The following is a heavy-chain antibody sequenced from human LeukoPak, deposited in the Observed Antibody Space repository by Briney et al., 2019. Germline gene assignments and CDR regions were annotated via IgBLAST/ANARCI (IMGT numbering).Heavy chain of an antibody. CDR3: ARVQGGWYYFDY. CDR2: ISSSSSSK. V-gene: IGHV3-21*01. CDR1: GFTFRSYS. Sequence: GGSLRLSCAASGFTFRSYSMNWVRQAPGKGLEWVSFISSSSSSKHYADSVKGRFTISRDNAKNSLYLQMNSLRADDTAVYYCARVQGGWYYFDYWGQGTLVTVSS. D-gene: IGHD2-15*01. J-gene: IGHJ4*02.